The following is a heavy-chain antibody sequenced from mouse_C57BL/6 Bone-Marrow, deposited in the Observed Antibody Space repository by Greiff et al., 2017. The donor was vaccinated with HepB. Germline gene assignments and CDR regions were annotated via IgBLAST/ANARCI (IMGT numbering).Heavy chain of an antibody. CDR2: ISSGSSTI. J-gene: IGHJ4*01. V-gene: IGHV5-17*01. Sequence: EVQLVESGGGLVKPGGSLKLSCAASGFTFSDYGMHWVRQAPEKGLEWVAYISSGSSTIYYADTVKGRFTISRDNAKNTLFRQMTSLRSEDTAMYYCARERATVVAHYYAMDYGGQGTSVTVSS. CDR3: ARERATVVAHYYAMDY. CDR1: GFTFSDYG. D-gene: IGHD1-1*01.